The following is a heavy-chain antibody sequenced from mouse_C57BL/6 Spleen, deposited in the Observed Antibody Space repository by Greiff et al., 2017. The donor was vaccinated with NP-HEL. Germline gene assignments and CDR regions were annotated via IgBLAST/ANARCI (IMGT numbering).Heavy chain of an antibody. CDR1: GYTFTSYW. V-gene: IGHV1-53*01. CDR3: ARPYYYVSSSWFDY. Sequence: QVQLQQPGTELVKPGASVKLSCKASGYTFTSYWMHWVKQRPGQGLEWIGNINPSNGGTNSNAKFKSKATLPVDKSSSTAYMQLSSLTSEDSAVYYCARPYYYVSSSWFDYWGQGTTLTVSS. D-gene: IGHD1-1*01. J-gene: IGHJ2*01. CDR2: INPSNGGT.